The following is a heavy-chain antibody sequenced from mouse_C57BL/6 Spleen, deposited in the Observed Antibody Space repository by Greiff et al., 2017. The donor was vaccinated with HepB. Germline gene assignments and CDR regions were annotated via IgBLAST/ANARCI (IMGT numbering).Heavy chain of an antibody. CDR1: GFSLTSYG. CDR2: IWSGGST. CDR3: ARKPAPHYYAMDY. D-gene: IGHD1-2*01. Sequence: VQGVESGPGLVQPSQSLSITCTVSGFSLTSYGVHWVRQSPGKGLEWLGVIWSGGSTDYNAAFISRLSISKDNSKSQVFFKMNSLQADDTAIYYCARKPAPHYYAMDYWGQGTSVTVSS. J-gene: IGHJ4*01. V-gene: IGHV2-2*01.